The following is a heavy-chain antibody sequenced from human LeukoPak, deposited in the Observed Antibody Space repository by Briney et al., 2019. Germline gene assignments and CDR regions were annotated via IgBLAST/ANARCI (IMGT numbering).Heavy chain of an antibody. CDR3: ARVLGYSYGAFDY. J-gene: IGHJ4*02. D-gene: IGHD5-18*01. CDR2: IWYDGSNK. CDR1: GFTFSSYG. Sequence: GGPLRLPCAASGFTFSSYGMHWVRQAPGKGLEWVAVIWYDGSNKYYADSVKRRFTISRDNSKNTLYLQMNSLRAEDTAVYYCARVLGYSYGAFDYWGQGTLVTVSS. V-gene: IGHV3-33*01.